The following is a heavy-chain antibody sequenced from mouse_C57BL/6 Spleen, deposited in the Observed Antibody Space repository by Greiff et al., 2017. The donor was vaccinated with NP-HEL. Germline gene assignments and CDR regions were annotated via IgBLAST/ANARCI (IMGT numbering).Heavy chain of an antibody. CDR2: IDPENGDT. J-gene: IGHJ1*03. V-gene: IGHV14-4*01. Sequence: VQLQQSGAELVRPGASVKLSCTASGFNIKDDYMHWVKQRPEQGLEWIGWIDPENGDTEYASKFQGKATITADTSSNTAYLQLSSLTSEDTAGYYCTTWGYCNYWYFDGWGKGTTVTVSS. D-gene: IGHD3-1*01. CDR3: TTWGYCNYWYFDG. CDR1: GFNIKDDY.